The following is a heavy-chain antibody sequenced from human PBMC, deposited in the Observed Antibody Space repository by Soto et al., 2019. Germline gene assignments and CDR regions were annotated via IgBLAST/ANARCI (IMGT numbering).Heavy chain of an antibody. CDR3: ARVAGHKNARDLT. J-gene: IGHJ5*02. Sequence: ASVKVSCKVSGYSFTKYHMHWVRQAPGQGLEWMGWINPGSGVTNQAQKFQGRVTMTRDTSITTTYMELNSLTSDDTAVYYCARVAGHKNARDLTWGTGALVTV. V-gene: IGHV1-2*02. CDR1: GYSFTKYH. CDR2: INPGSGVT. D-gene: IGHD1-1*01.